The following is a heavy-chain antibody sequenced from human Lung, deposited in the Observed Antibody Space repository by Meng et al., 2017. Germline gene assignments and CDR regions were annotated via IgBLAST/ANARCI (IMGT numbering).Heavy chain of an antibody. CDR1: GGSFIDYY. CDR2: INHSEST. Sequence: QVQSQQWGAELLNPAETLAPTFVVSGGSFIDYYFSWIRQPPGKGLEWIGEINHSESTNYNPSQQSRATTTAATSQNNLSLKLSCVTAADSAVYYCARGPTTMPHDFDYWGQGTLVTVSS. D-gene: IGHD1-1*01. CDR3: ARGPTTMPHDFDY. J-gene: IGHJ4*02. V-gene: IGHV4-34*01.